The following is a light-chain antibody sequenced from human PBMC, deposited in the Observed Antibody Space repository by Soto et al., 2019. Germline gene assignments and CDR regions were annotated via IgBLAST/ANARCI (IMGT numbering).Light chain of an antibody. CDR3: CSYAGSSTLV. Sequence: QSALTQPASVSGSPGQSITISCTGTNNDFGNYNLFSWYQQHPGKAPKLIIFEGTKRPSGVSNRFSGSKSGNTASLTVSGLQAEDEADYYCCSYAGSSTLVFGTGTKLTVL. V-gene: IGLV2-23*01. J-gene: IGLJ1*01. CDR1: NNDFGNYNL. CDR2: EGT.